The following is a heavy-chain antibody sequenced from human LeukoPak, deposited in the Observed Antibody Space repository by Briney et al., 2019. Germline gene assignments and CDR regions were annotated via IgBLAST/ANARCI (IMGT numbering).Heavy chain of an antibody. CDR3: ARASSSDWFDP. V-gene: IGHV1-2*02. D-gene: IGHD6-6*01. CDR2: INPNSGGT. CDR1: GYTFTGYY. J-gene: IGHJ5*02. Sequence: ASVKVSCKASGYTFTGYYMHWVRQAPRQGLEWMGWINPNSGGTNYAQKFQGRVTMTRGTSISTAYMELSRLRSDDTAVYYCARASSSDWFDPWGQGTLVTVSS.